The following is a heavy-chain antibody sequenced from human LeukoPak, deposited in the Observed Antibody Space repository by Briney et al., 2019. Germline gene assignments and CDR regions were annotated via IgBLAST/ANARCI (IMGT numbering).Heavy chain of an antibody. V-gene: IGHV3-30*18. D-gene: IGHD3-22*01. Sequence: PGGSLRLSCAASGFTFSSYGMHWVRQAPGKGLEWVAVISYDGSNKYYADSVKGRFTISRDNSKNTLYLQMNSLRAEDTAVYYCAKIALAGSGYPDALDIWGQGTMVTVSS. J-gene: IGHJ3*02. CDR3: AKIALAGSGYPDALDI. CDR2: ISYDGSNK. CDR1: GFTFSSYG.